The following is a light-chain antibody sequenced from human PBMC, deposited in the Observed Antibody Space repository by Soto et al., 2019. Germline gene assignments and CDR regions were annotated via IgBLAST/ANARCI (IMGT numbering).Light chain of an antibody. V-gene: IGKV3-15*01. CDR1: QSVGSN. Sequence: EIVMTQSPATLSVSPGERATLSCRASQSVGSNLAWYQQKPGKAPRLLIYGTSTRATGIPARFSGSGSGTEFTLTISSLQSEDFVVYYCQQYNIWPETFGQGTRVEIK. CDR3: QQYNIWPET. J-gene: IGKJ1*01. CDR2: GTS.